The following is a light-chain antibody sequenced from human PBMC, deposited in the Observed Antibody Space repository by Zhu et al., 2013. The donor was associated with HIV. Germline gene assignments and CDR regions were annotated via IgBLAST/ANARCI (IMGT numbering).Light chain of an antibody. CDR1: QNVTSSF. V-gene: IGKV3-20*01. J-gene: IGKJ2*01. CDR2: GAS. Sequence: DIVLTQSPDTLSLSPGERATLSCRASQNVTSSFFAWYQQKPAQAPRLLIFGASTRASGIPDRFSGSGSGTDFTLTISSLEPEDFTVYYCQQYSNSPYTFGQGTKLEI. CDR3: QQYSNSPYT.